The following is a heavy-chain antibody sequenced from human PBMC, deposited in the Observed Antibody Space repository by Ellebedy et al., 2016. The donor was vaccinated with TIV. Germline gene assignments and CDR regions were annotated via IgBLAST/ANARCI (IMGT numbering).Heavy chain of an antibody. Sequence: ASVKVSXXVSGYTFTRYGMSWVRQAPGQGLEWMGWIAVYNGHTKNAQKFQDRVVMTTETATGTVYMELRSLRSDDTDVYYCARSRLGVGHWYFDFWGRGTRVTVSS. CDR3: ARSRLGVGHWYFDF. D-gene: IGHD2-8*01. CDR2: IAVYNGHT. J-gene: IGHJ2*01. V-gene: IGHV1-18*01. CDR1: GYTFTRYG.